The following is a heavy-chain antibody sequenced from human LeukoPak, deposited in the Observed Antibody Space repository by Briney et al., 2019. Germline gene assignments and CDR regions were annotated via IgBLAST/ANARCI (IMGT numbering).Heavy chain of an antibody. CDR3: ARAYYYYDSSGYRQDAFDI. Sequence: SETLSLTCTVSGGSISSYYWSWIRQPPGKGLEWIGYIYYSGSTNYNPSLKSRVTISVDTSKNQFSLKLSSVTAADTAVYYCARAYYYYDSSGYRQDAFDIWGQGTMVTVSS. CDR1: GGSISSYY. CDR2: IYYSGST. V-gene: IGHV4-59*01. J-gene: IGHJ3*02. D-gene: IGHD3-22*01.